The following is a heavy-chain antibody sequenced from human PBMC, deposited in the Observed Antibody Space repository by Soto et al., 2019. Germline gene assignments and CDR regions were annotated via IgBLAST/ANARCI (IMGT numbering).Heavy chain of an antibody. V-gene: IGHV1-69*13. Sequence: SVNVSCKASGGTFSRYAFSWVRQAPGQGLEWMGGIVPIYGTRGFAQKFQGRRTITADEPTRTAYMELSSLRSEDTAVYYCARDLDYYGSGSHYYYGMGVWGQGTTVTVSS. CDR2: IVPIYGTR. D-gene: IGHD3-10*01. CDR3: ARDLDYYGSGSHYYYGMGV. CDR1: GGTFSRYA. J-gene: IGHJ6*02.